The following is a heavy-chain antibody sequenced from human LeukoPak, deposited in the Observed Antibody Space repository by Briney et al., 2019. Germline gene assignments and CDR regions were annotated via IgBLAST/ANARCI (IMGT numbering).Heavy chain of an antibody. D-gene: IGHD3-9*01. CDR1: GFTFSSYA. J-gene: IGHJ6*02. CDR2: ISYDGSNK. Sequence: PGGSLRLSCAACGFTFSSYAMHWVRQAPGKGLEWVAVISYDGSNKYYADSVKGRFTISRDNSKNTLYLQMNSLRAEDTAVYYCARPYYDILTGYFRGYYYGMDIWGQGTTVTVSS. CDR3: ARPYYDILTGYFRGYYYGMDI. V-gene: IGHV3-30-3*01.